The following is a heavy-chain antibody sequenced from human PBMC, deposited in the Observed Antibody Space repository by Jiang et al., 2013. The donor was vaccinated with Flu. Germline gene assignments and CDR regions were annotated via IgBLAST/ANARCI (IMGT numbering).Heavy chain of an antibody. CDR1: GFTVSSNY. V-gene: IGHV3-53*01. CDR2: IYSGGST. CDR3: ARDQGRWYYDSSGYWHDAFDI. J-gene: IGHJ3*02. Sequence: VQLLESGGGLIQPGGSLRLSCAASGFTVSSNYMSWVRQAPGKGLEWVSVIYSGGSTYYADSVKGRFTISRDNSKNTLYLQMNSLRAEDTAVYYCARDQGRWYYDSSGYWHDAFDIWGQGTMVTVSS. D-gene: IGHD3-22*01.